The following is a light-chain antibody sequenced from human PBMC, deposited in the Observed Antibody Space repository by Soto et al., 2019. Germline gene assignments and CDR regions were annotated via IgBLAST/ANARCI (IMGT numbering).Light chain of an antibody. CDR2: KAS. CDR1: QSISSW. Sequence: DIQMTQSPSTLSASVGGRVTITCRASQSISSWLAWYQQKPGKAPKLLIYKASSLESGVPSRFSGSGSGTEFTLTISSLQPDDFATYYCQQYNSYPWTFGQGTKVEIK. V-gene: IGKV1-5*03. J-gene: IGKJ1*01. CDR3: QQYNSYPWT.